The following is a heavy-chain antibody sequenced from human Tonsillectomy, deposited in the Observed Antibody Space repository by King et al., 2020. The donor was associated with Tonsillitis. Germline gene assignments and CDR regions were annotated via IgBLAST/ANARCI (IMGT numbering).Heavy chain of an antibody. CDR1: GYTFTSYG. CDR3: ARALGYYDSSGYYPYYYYGMDV. D-gene: IGHD3-22*01. CDR2: MNPNSGNT. V-gene: IGHV1-8*01. J-gene: IGHJ6*02. Sequence: VQLVESGAEVKKPGASVKVSCKASGYTFTSYGINWVRQATGQGLEWMGWMNPNSGNTGYAQMFQGRVTMTRNTSISTAYMELSSLRSEDTAVYYCARALGYYDSSGYYPYYYYGMDVWGQGTTVTVS.